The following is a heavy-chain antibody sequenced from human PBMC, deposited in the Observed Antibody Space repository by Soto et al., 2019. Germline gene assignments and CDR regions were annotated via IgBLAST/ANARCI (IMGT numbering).Heavy chain of an antibody. D-gene: IGHD3-10*01. CDR1: GFTFSDHY. CDR3: ASYGSGSYSKSASDY. V-gene: IGHV3-11*05. Sequence: QVQLVESGGGLVKPGGSLRISCAASGFTFSDHYMRWIRQAPGKGLEWVSYISSSGSYTNYADSVKGRFTISRDNAKNSLYLQMNSLRAEDTAVYYCASYGSGSYSKSASDYWGQGTLVTVSS. J-gene: IGHJ4*02. CDR2: ISSSGSYT.